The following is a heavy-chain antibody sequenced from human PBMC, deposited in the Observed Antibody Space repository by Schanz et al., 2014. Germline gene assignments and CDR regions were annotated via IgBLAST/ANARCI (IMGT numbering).Heavy chain of an antibody. CDR3: AREGTVIRGLSGWFDP. Sequence: LVVESGGGLVQPGGSLRLSCAASGFTFRNNWMHWFRQGPGKGLSWVSRIDGEGGDTRYADSVKGRFTVFRDNARNMVFLQMNSLRVDDTAVYYCAREGTVIRGLSGWFDPWGQGTLVTVSS. CDR2: IDGEGGDT. D-gene: IGHD3-10*01. J-gene: IGHJ5*02. CDR1: GFTFRNNW. V-gene: IGHV3-74*01.